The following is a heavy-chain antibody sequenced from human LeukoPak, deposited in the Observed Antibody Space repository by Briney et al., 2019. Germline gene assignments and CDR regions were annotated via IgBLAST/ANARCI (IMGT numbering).Heavy chain of an antibody. V-gene: IGHV3-30*18. CDR2: ISYDGSNK. CDR3: AKVKGIMITLPKPH. J-gene: IGHJ4*02. Sequence: GGSLRLSCAASGFTFSSYGMHWVRQAPGRGLEWVAVISYDGSNKYYADSVKGRFTISRDNSKNTLYLQMNSLRAEDTAVYYCAKVKGIMITLPKPHWGQGTLVTVSS. CDR1: GFTFSSYG. D-gene: IGHD3-16*01.